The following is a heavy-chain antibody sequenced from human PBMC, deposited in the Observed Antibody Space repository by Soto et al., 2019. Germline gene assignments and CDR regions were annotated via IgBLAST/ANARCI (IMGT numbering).Heavy chain of an antibody. CDR2: MNPNSGNT. CDR3: ARGIRVLLWFGELLPRYYFDY. D-gene: IGHD3-10*01. J-gene: IGHJ4*02. CDR1: GYTSTSYD. V-gene: IGHV1-8*01. Sequence: ASVKVSCKASGYTSTSYDINWVRQATGQGLEWMGWMNPNSGNTGYAQKFQGRVTMTRNTSISTAYMELSSLRSEDTAVYYCARGIRVLLWFGELLPRYYFDYWGQGTLVTVSS.